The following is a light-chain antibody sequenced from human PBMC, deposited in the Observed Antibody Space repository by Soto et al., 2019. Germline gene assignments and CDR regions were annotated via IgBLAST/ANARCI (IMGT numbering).Light chain of an antibody. V-gene: IGKV3-11*01. CDR3: QQRTNWRLT. CDR2: DAS. CDR1: QSVSSY. Sequence: EIVLTQSPATLSLSPGERATLSCRASQSVSSYLTWYQQKPGQAPRLLIYDASNGATGIPARFSGSGSGTDFTLTISSLEREDFAVYFCQQRTNWRLTFGGGTKVEIK. J-gene: IGKJ4*01.